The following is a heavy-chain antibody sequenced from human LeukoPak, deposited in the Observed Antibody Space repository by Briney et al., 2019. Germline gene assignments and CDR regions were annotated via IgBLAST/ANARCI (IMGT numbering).Heavy chain of an antibody. CDR1: GYTFVGYY. D-gene: IGHD2-2*01. CDR2: INPNSGGT. CDR3: ARASGVSVVVPAATNFDY. Sequence: ASVKVSCKASGYTFVGYYMHGVRQAPGQGLEWMGWINPNSGGTNYAQKFQGRVTMTRDTSISTAYMELSRLRSDDTAVYYCARASGVSVVVPAATNFDYWGQGTLVTVSS. V-gene: IGHV1-2*02. J-gene: IGHJ4*02.